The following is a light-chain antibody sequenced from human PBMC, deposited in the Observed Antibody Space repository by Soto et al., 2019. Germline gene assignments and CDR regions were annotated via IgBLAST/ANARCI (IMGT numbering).Light chain of an antibody. Sequence: DIQMTQSPSTLSASVGDRVTITCRASQSISIWLAWYQQKPGKAPKILIYKASSLESGVPSRFSGSGSGTDFTLSISRLQPDDFATYYCQQYSTYTPRTVGQGSTVDLK. CDR2: KAS. J-gene: IGKJ1*01. V-gene: IGKV1-5*03. CDR1: QSISIW. CDR3: QQYSTYTPRT.